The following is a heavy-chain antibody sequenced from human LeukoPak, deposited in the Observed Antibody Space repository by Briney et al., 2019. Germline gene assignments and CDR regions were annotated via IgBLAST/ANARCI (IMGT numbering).Heavy chain of an antibody. V-gene: IGHV1-3*01. Sequence: ASVKVSCKASGYTFTSYAMHWVRQAPGQRLEWMGWINAGNGNTKYSQKFQGRVTITRDTSASTAYMELSSLRSEDTAVYYCARDTQITIFGVVIIGYYYGMDVWGQGTTVTVSS. CDR2: INAGNGNT. D-gene: IGHD3-3*01. CDR1: GYTFTSYA. J-gene: IGHJ6*02. CDR3: ARDTQITIFGVVIIGYYYGMDV.